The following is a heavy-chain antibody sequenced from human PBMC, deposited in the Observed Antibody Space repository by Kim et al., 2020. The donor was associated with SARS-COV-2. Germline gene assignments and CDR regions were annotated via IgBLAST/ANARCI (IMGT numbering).Heavy chain of an antibody. CDR1: GYTFTSYG. Sequence: ASVKVSCKSSGYTFTSYGMNWVRQAPGQGLEWMGWISADSGDTKYAQKLQDRVTMTTDTSTRTVYMELRNLKSNDTAVYYCARGDRYYPQQYDMDISGQGTTVIVSS. CDR3: ARGDRYYPQQYDMDI. D-gene: IGHD3-10*01. CDR2: ISADSGDT. J-gene: IGHJ6*02. V-gene: IGHV1-18*01.